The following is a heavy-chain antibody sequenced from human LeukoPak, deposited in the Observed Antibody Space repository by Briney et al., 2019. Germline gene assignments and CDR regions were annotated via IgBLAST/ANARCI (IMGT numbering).Heavy chain of an antibody. J-gene: IGHJ3*02. Sequence: SETLSLTCTVSGGSISSYYWSRIRKPPGRGLEWIGYIYTSGSTIYNPSLKSRVTISVDTSKNQFSLKLSSVTAADTAVYYCARNRQGAFDIWGQGTMVTVSS. CDR2: IYTSGST. V-gene: IGHV4-4*09. CDR3: ARNRQGAFDI. CDR1: GGSISSYY.